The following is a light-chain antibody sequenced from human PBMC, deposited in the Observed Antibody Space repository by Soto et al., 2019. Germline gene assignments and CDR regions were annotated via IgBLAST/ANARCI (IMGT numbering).Light chain of an antibody. J-gene: IGKJ1*01. CDR1: QSLVYTNGNTY. V-gene: IGKV2-30*01. Sequence: DVVVTQSPLSLPVTLGQPASISCRSSQSLVYTNGNTYLAWFQQRPGQSPRRLIYKVSIRDSGDRDRFSGSGSGTEFTLTISRVEAEDVGVYYGMHGTHWPRTFGQGTKVEIK. CDR3: MHGTHWPRT. CDR2: KVS.